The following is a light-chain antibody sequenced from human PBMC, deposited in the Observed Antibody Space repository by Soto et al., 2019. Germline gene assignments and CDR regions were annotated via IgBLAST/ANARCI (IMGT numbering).Light chain of an antibody. CDR3: QQYDNLPLT. Sequence: DIQMTQSPSSLSAPVGDRVTITCQASQDISNYLNWYQQKPGKAPKLLIYDTSNLEAGVPSRFSGSGSGTDFIFIISSLQPEDIATYYCQQYDNLPLTFGGGTKVDIK. CDR2: DTS. CDR1: QDISNY. V-gene: IGKV1-33*01. J-gene: IGKJ4*01.